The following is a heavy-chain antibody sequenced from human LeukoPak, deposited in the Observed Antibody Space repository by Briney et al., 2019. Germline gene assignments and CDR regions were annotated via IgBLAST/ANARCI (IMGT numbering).Heavy chain of an antibody. CDR2: ISSSSSYI. CDR1: GFTFSSYS. D-gene: IGHD3-22*01. Sequence: GGSLRLSCAASGFTFSSYSMNWVRQAAGKGLEWVSSISSSSSYIYYADSVKGRFTISRDNAKNSLYLQMNSLRAEGTAVYYCARDRHPTYYYDSSGYFGVGDAFDIWGQGTMVTVSS. CDR3: ARDRHPTYYYDSSGYFGVGDAFDI. J-gene: IGHJ3*02. V-gene: IGHV3-21*01.